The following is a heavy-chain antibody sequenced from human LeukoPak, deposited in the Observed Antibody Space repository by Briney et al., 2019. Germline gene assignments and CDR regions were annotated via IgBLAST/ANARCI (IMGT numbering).Heavy chain of an antibody. CDR1: GFTFSSYA. V-gene: IGHV3-30-3*01. Sequence: GSLRLSCAASGFTFSSYAMHWVRQAPGKGLEWVAVISYDGSNKYYADSVKGRFTISRDNSKNTLYLQMNSLRAEDTAVYYCAKDSWAPLGGEILYWGQGTLVTVSS. CDR2: ISYDGSNK. CDR3: AKDSWAPLGGEILY. J-gene: IGHJ4*02. D-gene: IGHD3-16*01.